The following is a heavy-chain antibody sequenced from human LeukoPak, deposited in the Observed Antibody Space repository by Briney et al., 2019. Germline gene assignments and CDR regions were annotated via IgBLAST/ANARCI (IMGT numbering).Heavy chain of an antibody. CDR3: TTVWRY. CDR1: GFTFSNAW. CDR2: IKSKTAGGTT. V-gene: IGHV3-15*01. Sequence: GGSLRLSCAASGFTFSNAWMSWVRQGPGKGLEWVGHIKSKTAGGTTDYAAPVKGRFTISRDDSKNTLYLQMNSLKTEDTAVYYCTTVWRYWGQGTLVTVSS. D-gene: IGHD3-16*01. J-gene: IGHJ4*02.